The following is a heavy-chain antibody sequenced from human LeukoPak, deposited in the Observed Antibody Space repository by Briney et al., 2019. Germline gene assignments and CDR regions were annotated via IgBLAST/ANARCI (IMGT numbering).Heavy chain of an antibody. V-gene: IGHV3-11*01. CDR3: ARARGGVVVVAASKSYYYYYMDV. Sequence: GGSLRLSCAASGFTFSDYYMSWIRQAPGKGLEWVSYISSSGSTIYYADSVKGRFTISRDNAKNSLYLQMNSLRSEDTAVYYCARARGGVVVVAASKSYYYYYMDVWGKGTTVTVSS. CDR2: ISSSGSTI. D-gene: IGHD2-15*01. CDR1: GFTFSDYY. J-gene: IGHJ6*03.